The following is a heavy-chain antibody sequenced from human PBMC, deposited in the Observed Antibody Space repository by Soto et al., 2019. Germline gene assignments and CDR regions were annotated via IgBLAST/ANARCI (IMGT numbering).Heavy chain of an antibody. V-gene: IGHV1-18*04. D-gene: IGHD2-2*02. J-gene: IGHJ4*02. CDR2: ISAYNGNT. CDR1: GGTFTSYG. CDR3: ARMSGYCSSTSCYSTNFDY. Sequence: GASVKVSCKASGGTFTSYGISWVRQAPGQGLEWMGWISAYNGNTNYAQKLQGRVTMTTDTSTSTAYMELRSLRSDDTAVYYCARMSGYCSSTSCYSTNFDYWGQGTLVTVSS.